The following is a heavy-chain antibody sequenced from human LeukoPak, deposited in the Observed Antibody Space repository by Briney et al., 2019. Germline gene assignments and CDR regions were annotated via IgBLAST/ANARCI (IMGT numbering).Heavy chain of an antibody. J-gene: IGHJ3*02. CDR2: IYSGGST. V-gene: IGHV3-53*01. CDR3: ARLTYYYDSSGYYYAGAFDI. Sequence: PGGSLRLSCAASGFTVSSNYMSWVRQAPGKGLEWVSVIYSGGSTYYADSVKGRFTISRDNSENTLYLQMNSLRAGDTAVYYCARLTYYYDSSGYYYAGAFDIWGQGTMVTVSS. CDR1: GFTVSSNY. D-gene: IGHD3-22*01.